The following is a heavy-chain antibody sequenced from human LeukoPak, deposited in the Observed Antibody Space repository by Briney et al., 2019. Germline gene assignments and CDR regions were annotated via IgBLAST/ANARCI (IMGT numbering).Heavy chain of an antibody. CDR2: ISGFGT. CDR3: AKDSTDHNGVYDAFDV. V-gene: IGHV3-23*01. J-gene: IGHJ3*01. CDR1: GFTFNIYT. Sequence: PGGSLSLSFAASGFTFNIYTMSWFRQAPGKGREWAAVISGFGTFYADSVKGRFTISRDDSKNTLYLQMSSLRVDDTAVYYCAKDSTDHNGVYDAFDVWGQGTMVTVSS. D-gene: IGHD1-1*01.